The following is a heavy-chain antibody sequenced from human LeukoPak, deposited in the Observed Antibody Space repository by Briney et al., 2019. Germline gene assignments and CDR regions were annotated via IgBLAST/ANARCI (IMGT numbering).Heavy chain of an antibody. J-gene: IGHJ4*02. CDR1: GLTFSNYA. D-gene: IGHD5-12*01. Sequence: GGSLRLSCEASGLTFSNYAMSWFRQAPGKGLEWVSTITASAASTYYTDSVRGRFTISRDNSKSTLYLQMSNLRAEDTAGYYCAKHFGASSGYAFDFWGQGTLGTVSS. CDR3: AKHFGASSGYAFDF. CDR2: ITASAAST. V-gene: IGHV3-23*01.